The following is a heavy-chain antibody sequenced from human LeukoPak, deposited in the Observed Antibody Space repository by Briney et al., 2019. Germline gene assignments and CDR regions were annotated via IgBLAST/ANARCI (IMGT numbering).Heavy chain of an antibody. D-gene: IGHD2-15*01. CDR2: INHSGST. Sequence: SETLPHTCAVYGGSFSGYYWSWIRQPPGKGLEWIGEINHSGSTNYNPSLKSRVTISVDTSKNQFSLKLSSVTAADTAVYYCARDRVCSGGSCYSFMDVWGKGTTVTVSS. CDR1: GGSFSGYY. J-gene: IGHJ6*03. CDR3: ARDRVCSGGSCYSFMDV. V-gene: IGHV4-34*01.